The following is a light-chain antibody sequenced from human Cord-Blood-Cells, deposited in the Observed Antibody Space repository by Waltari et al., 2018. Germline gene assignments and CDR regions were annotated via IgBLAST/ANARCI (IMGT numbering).Light chain of an antibody. CDR2: KVS. V-gene: IGKV2-30*02. CDR1: QSLVHSDGNTY. J-gene: IGKJ1*01. CDR3: MQGTHWPPWT. Sequence: DVVMTQSPLSLPVTLGQPASISCRSSQSLVHSDGNTYLNWFQQRAGQSPRRLIYKVSNRDSGVPDRFSGSGSGTDFTLKISRVEAEDVGVYYCMQGTHWPPWTFGQGTKVEIK.